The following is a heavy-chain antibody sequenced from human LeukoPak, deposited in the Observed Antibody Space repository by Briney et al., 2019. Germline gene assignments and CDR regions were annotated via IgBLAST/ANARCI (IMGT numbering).Heavy chain of an antibody. V-gene: IGHV4-59*08. CDR1: GGSINNYY. CDR2: IYSSGST. J-gene: IGHJ4*02. D-gene: IGHD6-19*01. CDR3: ARNIAVAGTGGD. Sequence: SETLSLTCTVSGGSINNYYWSWIRQPPGKGLEWIGYIYSSGSTNYNPSLKSRVIISVDTSKNQFSLKLSSVTAADTAVYYCARNIAVAGTGGDWGQGTLVTVSS.